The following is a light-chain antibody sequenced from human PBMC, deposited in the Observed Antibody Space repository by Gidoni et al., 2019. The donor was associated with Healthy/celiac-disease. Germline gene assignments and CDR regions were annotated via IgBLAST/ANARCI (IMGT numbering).Light chain of an antibody. Sequence: EIVLTQSPATLSLSPGERATLPCRPSQSVSSYLAWYQQKPGQAPRLLIYDASNRATGIPDRFSGSGSGTDFTLTISSLEPEDFAVYYCQQRSNWPPYTFGQGTKLEIK. V-gene: IGKV3-11*01. CDR3: QQRSNWPPYT. J-gene: IGKJ2*01. CDR2: DAS. CDR1: QSVSSY.